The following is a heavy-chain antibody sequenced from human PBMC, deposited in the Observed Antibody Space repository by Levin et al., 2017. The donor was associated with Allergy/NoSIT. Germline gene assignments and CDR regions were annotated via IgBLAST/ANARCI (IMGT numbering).Heavy chain of an antibody. D-gene: IGHD2-15*01. CDR3: TRGGGYCSNKICTWFDP. CDR2: IHSIGTT. CDR1: GDSLNGYY. V-gene: IGHV4-4*07. Sequence: NPSETLSLTCTVSGDSLNGYYWSWLRQTPGKGLEWIGRIHSIGTTSYNPSLKSRVNISLDTAKNQFSLVMTSVTAADTAVYYCTRGGGYCSNKICTWFDPWGQGKLVRVSS. J-gene: IGHJ5*02.